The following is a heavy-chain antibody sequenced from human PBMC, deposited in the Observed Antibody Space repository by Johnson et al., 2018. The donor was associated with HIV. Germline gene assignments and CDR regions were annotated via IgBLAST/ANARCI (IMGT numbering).Heavy chain of an antibody. CDR3: ARDEPYNLNAFDI. Sequence: EMQLVESGGGLIQPGGSLRLSCAASGFTFSSYWTSWVRQAPGKGLELVANIKQDVSEKYYVDSVKGRFTISRDNSKNTLYLQMNSLRAEDTAVYYCARDEPYNLNAFDIWGQGTMVTVSS. CDR1: GFTFSSYW. V-gene: IGHV3-7*01. CDR2: IKQDVSEK. D-gene: IGHD5-24*01. J-gene: IGHJ3*02.